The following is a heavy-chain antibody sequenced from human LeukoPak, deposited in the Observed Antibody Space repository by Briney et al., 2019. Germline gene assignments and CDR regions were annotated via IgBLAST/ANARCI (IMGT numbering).Heavy chain of an antibody. CDR1: GFTFSGSA. CDR3: TRWAENDAFDI. CDR2: IRSKTNNCAT. Sequence: GGSLRLSCAASGFTFSGSAMHWVRQASGKGLEWVGQIRSKTNNCATTYAASVKGRFTISRDESKNTAYLQMNSLKNEDTAVYYCTRWAENDAFDIWGQGTMVTVSS. J-gene: IGHJ3*02. V-gene: IGHV3-73*01.